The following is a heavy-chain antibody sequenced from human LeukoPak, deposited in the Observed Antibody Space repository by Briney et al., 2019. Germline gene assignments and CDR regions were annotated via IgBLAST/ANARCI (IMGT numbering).Heavy chain of an antibody. CDR2: IYYSGST. D-gene: IGHD2-15*01. CDR3: ARDRDGSVYFDY. CDR1: GGSISSYY. V-gene: IGHV4-59*12. J-gene: IGHJ4*02. Sequence: SETLSLTCTVSGGSISSYYWSWIRQPPGKGLEWIGYIYYSGSTNYNPSLKSRVTISIATSKNQFSLKLTSVTAADTAVYYCARDRDGSVYFDYWGQGTLVTVSS.